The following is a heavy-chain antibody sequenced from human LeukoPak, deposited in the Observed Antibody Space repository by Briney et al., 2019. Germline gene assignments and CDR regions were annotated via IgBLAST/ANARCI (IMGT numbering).Heavy chain of an antibody. Sequence: GGSLKLSCAASGFTFSGSAMHWVRQASGKGLEWVGRIRRKAKSYATAYAASVTGRFTISRDDSKSTAYLQMNSMKTEDTAVYYCTREGYCSGGSCIYYYYGMDVWGQGTTVTVSS. J-gene: IGHJ6*02. CDR3: TREGYCSGGSCIYYYYGMDV. CDR2: IRRKAKSYAT. D-gene: IGHD2-15*01. V-gene: IGHV3-73*01. CDR1: GFTFSGSA.